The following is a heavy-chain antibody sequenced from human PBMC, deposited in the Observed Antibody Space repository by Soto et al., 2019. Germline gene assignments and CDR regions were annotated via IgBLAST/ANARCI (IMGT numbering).Heavy chain of an antibody. CDR3: ARLSKVVTAAFDI. Sequence: GESLKISCQGSGYSFTSYWIGWVRQMPGKGLEWMGIIYPGDSDTRYGPSFQGQVTISADKSISTAYLQWSSLKASDTAMYYCARLSKVVTAAFDIWGQGTMVTVSS. CDR2: IYPGDSDT. CDR1: GYSFTSYW. D-gene: IGHD2-21*02. V-gene: IGHV5-51*01. J-gene: IGHJ3*02.